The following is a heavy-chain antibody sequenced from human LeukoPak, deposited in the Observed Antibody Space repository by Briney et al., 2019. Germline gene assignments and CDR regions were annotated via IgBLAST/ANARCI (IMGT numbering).Heavy chain of an antibody. D-gene: IGHD5-12*01. CDR1: GFSFSPFG. J-gene: IGHJ4*02. V-gene: IGHV3-30*03. CDR2: ISYDGSNK. Sequence: GGSLRLSCAASGFSFSPFGMHWVRQAPGKGLEWVAVISYDGSNKYYADSVKGRFTISRDNSKNTLYLQMNSLRAEDTAVYYCARLRLYFDYWGQGTLVTVSS. CDR3: ARLRLYFDY.